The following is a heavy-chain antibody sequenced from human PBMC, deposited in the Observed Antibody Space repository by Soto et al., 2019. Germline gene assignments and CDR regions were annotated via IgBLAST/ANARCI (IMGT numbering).Heavy chain of an antibody. J-gene: IGHJ6*02. CDR2: ITSNGGNT. CDR3: XXXXXXXXGXXV. V-gene: IGHV3-64*01. CDR1: GFTFSSYA. Sequence: EVQLVESGGGLVQPGGSLRLSCAASGFTFSSYAMHWVRQAPGKGLECVSAITSNGGNTDYASSVKGRFTISRDNSKXXXXXXXXXXXXXXXXXXXXXXXXXXXXGXXVWGQGTTVTVSS.